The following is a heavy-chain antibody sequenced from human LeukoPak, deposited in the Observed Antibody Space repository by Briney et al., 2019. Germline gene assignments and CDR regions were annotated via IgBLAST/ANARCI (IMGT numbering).Heavy chain of an antibody. CDR3: ARDLTWNSSAPEGGP. D-gene: IGHD3-22*01. CDR1: GFTFSSYW. V-gene: IGHV3-7*01. Sequence: GGCLRLSCAASGFTFSSYWMNWVRQAPGKGLEWVANIKQDGSEKYYVDSVKGRFTISRDNAKNSLYLQMNSLRAEDTAVYYCARDLTWNSSAPEGGPWGQGTLVTVSS. J-gene: IGHJ4*02. CDR2: IKQDGSEK.